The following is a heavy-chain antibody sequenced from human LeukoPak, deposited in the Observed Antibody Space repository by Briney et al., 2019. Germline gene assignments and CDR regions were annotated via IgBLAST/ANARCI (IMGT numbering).Heavy chain of an antibody. J-gene: IGHJ3*02. Sequence: GASVKVSCKTSGYAFNSYGISWVRQAPGQGLEWMGLISVYNGNTNYAQKFQGRVSMTTDTPTTTAYMELRSLRSDDTAVYYCARGELSSSWSLDAFDIWGQGTMVTVSS. CDR2: ISVYNGNT. D-gene: IGHD6-13*01. V-gene: IGHV1-18*01. CDR3: ARGELSSSWSLDAFDI. CDR1: GYAFNSYG.